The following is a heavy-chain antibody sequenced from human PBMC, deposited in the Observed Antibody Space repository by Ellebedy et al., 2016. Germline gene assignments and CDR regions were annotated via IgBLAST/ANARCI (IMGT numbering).Heavy chain of an antibody. CDR3: ASLGSGDSNSRFHPDS. CDR2: IYYTGRT. CDR1: GESFSGYF. D-gene: IGHD2/OR15-2a*01. V-gene: IGHV4-59*08. Sequence: SETLSLXXAVYGESFSGYFWSWIRQSPGKELEWIGYIYYTGRTNYNPSLNSRVTISLDTSKNQFSLELTSVTAADTAVYYCASLGSGDSNSRFHPDSWGPGTLVTVSS. J-gene: IGHJ4*02.